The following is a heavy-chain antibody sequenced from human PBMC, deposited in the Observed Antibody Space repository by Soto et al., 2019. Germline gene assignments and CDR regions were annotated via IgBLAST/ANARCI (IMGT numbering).Heavy chain of an antibody. D-gene: IGHD2-2*01. CDR3: AREASVLIPAAQPSRFDS. CDR2: ISPYSGYT. J-gene: IGHJ4*02. Sequence: ASVKVSCKGVGYSFMKYGINWVRRAPGQGLEWVGWISPYSGYTHSAQKFHGRLTLTTDTAASTAYMELRILRSADTALYYCAREASVLIPAAQPSRFDSWGQGTLVTVSS. V-gene: IGHV1-18*01. CDR1: GYSFMKYG.